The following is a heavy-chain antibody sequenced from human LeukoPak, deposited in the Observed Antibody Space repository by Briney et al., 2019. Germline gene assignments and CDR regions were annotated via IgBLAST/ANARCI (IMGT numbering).Heavy chain of an antibody. CDR2: INHSGST. D-gene: IGHD3-22*01. CDR3: AREGGYYYDSSGYSY. J-gene: IGHJ4*02. Sequence: SETLSLTCTVSGYSMSSGYYWGWIRQPPGKGLEWIGEINHSGSTNYNPSLKSRVTISVDTSKNQFSLKLSSVTAADTAVYYCAREGGYYYDSSGYSYWGQGTLVTVSS. CDR1: GYSMSSGYY. V-gene: IGHV4-38-2*02.